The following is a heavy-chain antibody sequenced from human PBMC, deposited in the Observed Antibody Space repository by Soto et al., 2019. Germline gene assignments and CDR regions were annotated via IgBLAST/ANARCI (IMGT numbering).Heavy chain of an antibody. V-gene: IGHV3-9*01. CDR3: AKDNGFDGDYAGSYFDY. D-gene: IGHD4-17*01. CDR1: GFTFDDYA. Sequence: GGSLRLSCAASGFTFDDYAMHWVRQAPGKGLEWVSGISWNSGSIGYADSVKGRFTISRDNAKNSLYLQMNSLRAEDTALYYCAKDNGFDGDYAGSYFDYWGQGTLVTVSS. CDR2: ISWNSGSI. J-gene: IGHJ4*02.